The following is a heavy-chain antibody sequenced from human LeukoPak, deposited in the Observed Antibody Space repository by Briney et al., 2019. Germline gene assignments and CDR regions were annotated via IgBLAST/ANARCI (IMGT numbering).Heavy chain of an antibody. V-gene: IGHV3-23*01. CDR3: AIPNIVVVVAAFDY. D-gene: IGHD2-15*01. Sequence: PGGSLRLSCAASGFTFSSYAMSWVRQAPGKGLEWVSAISGSGGSTYYADSVKGRFTISRDNSKNTLYLQMNSLRAEDTAVYYCAIPNIVVVVAAFDYWGQGTLVTVSS. CDR1: GFTFSSYA. J-gene: IGHJ4*02. CDR2: ISGSGGST.